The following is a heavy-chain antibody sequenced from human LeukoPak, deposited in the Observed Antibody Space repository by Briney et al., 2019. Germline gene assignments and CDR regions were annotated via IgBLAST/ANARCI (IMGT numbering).Heavy chain of an antibody. J-gene: IGHJ4*02. CDR1: GFIFRNYA. D-gene: IGHD2-21*01. Sequence: GRSLRLSCAVSGFIFRNYAMHWVRQAPGKGLEWVAAISYDGSIKDYADSVKGRFTISRDNSQNTLDLQMNSLRDEDTAVYYCARDISSFDYWGQGTLVTVSS. V-gene: IGHV3-30-3*01. CDR2: ISYDGSIK. CDR3: ARDISSFDY.